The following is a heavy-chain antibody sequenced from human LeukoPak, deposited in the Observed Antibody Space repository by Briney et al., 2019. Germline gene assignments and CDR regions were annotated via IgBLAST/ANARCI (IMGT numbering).Heavy chain of an antibody. J-gene: IGHJ6*02. D-gene: IGHD5-18*01. CDR2: ISAYNGNT. V-gene: IGHV1-18*04. CDR3: ARDAPHTAYGMDV. Sequence: ASVKVSCTASGYTFTGYYMHWVRQAPGQGLEWMGWISAYNGNTNYAQKLQGRVTMTTDTSTSTAYMELRSLRSDDTAVYYCARDAPHTAYGMDVWGQGTTVTVSS. CDR1: GYTFTGYY.